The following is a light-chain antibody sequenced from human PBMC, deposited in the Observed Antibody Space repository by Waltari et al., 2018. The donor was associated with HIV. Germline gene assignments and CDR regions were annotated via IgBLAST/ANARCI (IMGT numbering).Light chain of an antibody. CDR3: MQALQTPLT. CDR2: LGF. CDR1: QSLLHSNGYNY. V-gene: IGKV2-28*01. J-gene: IGKJ4*01. Sequence: DLVMSQSPLSLPVTPGEPDSISCRSSQSLLHSNGYNYLDWYLQKPGQSPQLLIYLGFNRASGVPDRFSGSGSGTDFTLKISRVEAEDVGVYYCMQALQTPLTFGGGTKVEIK.